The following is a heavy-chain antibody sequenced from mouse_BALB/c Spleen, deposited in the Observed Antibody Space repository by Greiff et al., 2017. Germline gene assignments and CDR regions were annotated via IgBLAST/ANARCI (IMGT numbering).Heavy chain of an antibody. CDR2: IDPENGDT. J-gene: IGHJ4*01. Sequence: DVQLQESGAELVRSGASVKLSCTASGFNIKDYYMHWVKQRPEQGLEWIGWIDPENGDTEYAPKFQGKATMTADTSSNTAYLQLSSLTSEDTAVYYCNPVVVFYAMDYWGQGTSVTVSS. CDR3: NPVVVFYAMDY. V-gene: IGHV14-4*02. CDR1: GFNIKDYY. D-gene: IGHD1-1*01.